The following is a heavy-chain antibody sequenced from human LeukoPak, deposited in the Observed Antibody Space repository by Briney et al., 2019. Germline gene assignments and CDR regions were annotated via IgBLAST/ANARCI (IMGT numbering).Heavy chain of an antibody. CDR2: FDPEDGET. CDR3: ATASLNSYFDY. D-gene: IGHD2-2*01. J-gene: IGHJ4*02. CDR1: RKTLTKLS. V-gene: IGHV1-24*01. Sequence: GASVKVSCKVPRKTLTKLSMYWVRQAPGKGLEWMGGFDPEDGETIYAQKFQGRVTMTEDTSTDTAYMELSSLRSEDTAVYYCATASLNSYFDYWGQGTLVTVSS.